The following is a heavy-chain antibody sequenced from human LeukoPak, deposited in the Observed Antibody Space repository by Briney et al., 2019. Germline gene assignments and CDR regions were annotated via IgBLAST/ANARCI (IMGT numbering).Heavy chain of an antibody. CDR2: ISGSGGST. Sequence: GGSLRLSCAASTFSFSRYPMGWVRQAPGKGLEWVSAISGSGGSTYYADSVKGRFTISRDNSKNTLYLQMNSLRAEDTAVYYCAIIPGMEDGTGYWGQGTLVTVSS. D-gene: IGHD2-21*01. CDR1: TFSFSRYP. V-gene: IGHV3-23*01. J-gene: IGHJ4*02. CDR3: AIIPGMEDGTGY.